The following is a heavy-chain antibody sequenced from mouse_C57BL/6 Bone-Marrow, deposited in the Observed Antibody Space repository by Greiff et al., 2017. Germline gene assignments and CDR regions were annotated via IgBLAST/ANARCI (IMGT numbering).Heavy chain of an antibody. CDR3: ARKGSNGVGAMDY. V-gene: IGHV1-55*01. Sequence: QVQLQQPGAELVKPGASVKMSCKASGYTFTSYWITWVKQRPGQGLEWIGDIYPGSGSTNYNEKFKSKATLTVDTSSSTAYMQLSSLTSEDSAVYYCARKGSNGVGAMDYWGQGTSVTVSS. J-gene: IGHJ4*01. D-gene: IGHD2-5*01. CDR2: IYPGSGST. CDR1: GYTFTSYW.